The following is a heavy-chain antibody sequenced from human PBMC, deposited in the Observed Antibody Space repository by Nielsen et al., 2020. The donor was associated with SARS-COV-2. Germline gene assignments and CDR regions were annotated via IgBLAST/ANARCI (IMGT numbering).Heavy chain of an antibody. CDR3: ARDWRGRVSIAAAGDV. CDR2: ISAYNGNT. J-gene: IGHJ4*02. Sequence: ASVKVSCKASGYTFTSYGISWVRQAPGQGLEWMGWISAYNGNTNYAQKLQGRVTMTTDTSTSTAYMELRSLRSDDTAVYYCARDWRGRVSIAAAGDVWGQGTLVTVSS. CDR1: GYTFTSYG. D-gene: IGHD6-13*01. V-gene: IGHV1-18*01.